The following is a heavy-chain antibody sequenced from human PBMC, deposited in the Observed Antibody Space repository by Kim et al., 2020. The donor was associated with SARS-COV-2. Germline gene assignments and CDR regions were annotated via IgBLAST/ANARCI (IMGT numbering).Heavy chain of an antibody. CDR3: ARDRIATAIWYIVGFDY. CDR2: ISYDGSTI. J-gene: IGHJ4*02. CDR1: GFSFNTYS. D-gene: IGHD2-21*01. V-gene: IGHV3-30*04. Sequence: GGSLRLSCAASGFSFNTYSMPWVRQAPGKGLEWLAVISYDGSTIHYRDSVKGRFTITRDNSKNTLYLQMNSLSPENTAGYYCARDRIATAIWYIVGFDYWGQGTLGTVSS.